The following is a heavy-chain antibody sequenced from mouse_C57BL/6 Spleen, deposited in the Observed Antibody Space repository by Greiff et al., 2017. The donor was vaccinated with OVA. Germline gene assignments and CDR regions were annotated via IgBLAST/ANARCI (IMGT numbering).Heavy chain of an antibody. D-gene: IGHD1-1*01. J-gene: IGHJ2*01. CDR3: ARSDYYGSSPFDY. CDR1: GYAFSSSW. V-gene: IGHV1-82*01. Sequence: VKLMESGPELVKPGASVKISCKASGYAFSSSWMNWVKQRPGKGLEWIGRIYPGDGDTNYNGKFKGKATLTADKSSSTAYMQLSSLTSEDSAVYFCARSDYYGSSPFDYWGQGTTLTVSS. CDR2: IYPGDGDT.